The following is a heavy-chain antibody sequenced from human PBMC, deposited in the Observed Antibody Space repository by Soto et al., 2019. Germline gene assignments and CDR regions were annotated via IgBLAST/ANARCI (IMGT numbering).Heavy chain of an antibody. V-gene: IGHV4-34*01. CDR1: GGYFSGYY. J-gene: IGHJ5*02. CDR2: INHSGST. CDR3: ARIKYGSGSYYLFVNWFDP. Sequence: SETMSVTCAVYGGYFSGYYWSWIRKTPGKGLEWIGEINHSGSTNYNPSLKSRVTISVDTSKNQFSLKLSSVTAADTAVYYCARIKYGSGSYYLFVNWFDPWGQGTLVTVSS. D-gene: IGHD3-10*01.